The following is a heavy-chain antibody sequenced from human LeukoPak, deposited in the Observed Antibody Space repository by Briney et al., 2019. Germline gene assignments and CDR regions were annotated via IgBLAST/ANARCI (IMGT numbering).Heavy chain of an antibody. CDR2: ISGSGSAT. Sequence: GSLRLSCATSGFTFSDVYMSWIRQAPGKGLEWISYISGSGSATNYADSVKGRFTISRDNAGKSLYLQMNSLRADDTAVYYCVRTAGRDGGPNWGQGNLVTVSS. V-gene: IGHV3-11*01. CDR1: GFTFSDVY. D-gene: IGHD2-21*02. CDR3: VRTAGRDGGPN. J-gene: IGHJ4*02.